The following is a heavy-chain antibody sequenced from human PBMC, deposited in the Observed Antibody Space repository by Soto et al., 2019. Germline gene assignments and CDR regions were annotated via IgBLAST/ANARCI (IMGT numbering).Heavy chain of an antibody. V-gene: IGHV1-69*13. J-gene: IGHJ6*02. CDR2: IIPIFGTA. Sequence: SVKVSCKASGGTFSSYAISWVRQAPGQGLEWMGGIIPIFGTANYAQKFQGRVTITADESTSTAYMELSSLRSEDTVVYYCARPYDFHTGYYYGMDVWGQGTTVTVSS. CDR3: ARPYDFHTGYYYGMDV. D-gene: IGHD3-3*01. CDR1: GGTFSSYA.